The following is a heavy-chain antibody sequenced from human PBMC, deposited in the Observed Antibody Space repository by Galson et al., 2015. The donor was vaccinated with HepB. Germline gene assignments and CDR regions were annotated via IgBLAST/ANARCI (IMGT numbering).Heavy chain of an antibody. CDR1: GFTFSYYS. D-gene: IGHD3-16*01. CDR3: VRDEGGDGGYFDY. Sequence: SLRLSCAASGFTFSYYSMSWVRQAPGKGLEWVSSITITSKYMYYADSVRGRFTISRDNAKNSLYLQMNSLTAEDTAVYYCVRDEGGDGGYFDYWGQGTLVTVSS. V-gene: IGHV3-21*01. CDR2: ITITSKYM. J-gene: IGHJ4*02.